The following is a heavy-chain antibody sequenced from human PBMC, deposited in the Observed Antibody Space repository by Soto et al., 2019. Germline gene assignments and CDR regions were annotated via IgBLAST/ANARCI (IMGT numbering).Heavy chain of an antibody. CDR2: ISYDGSNK. V-gene: IGHV3-30*18. CDR3: AKDAGYCSGGSCYSGGFAP. CDR1: GFTFSSYG. D-gene: IGHD2-15*01. Sequence: QVQLLESGGGVVQPGRSLRLSCAASGFTFSSYGMHWVRQAPGKGLEWVAVISYDGSNKYYADSVKGRFTISRDNSKNTLYLQMNSLGAEDTAVYYCAKDAGYCSGGSCYSGGFAPWGQGTLVTVSS. J-gene: IGHJ5*02.